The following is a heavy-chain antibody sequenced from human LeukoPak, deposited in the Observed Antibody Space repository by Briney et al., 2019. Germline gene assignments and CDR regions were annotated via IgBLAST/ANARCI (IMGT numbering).Heavy chain of an antibody. CDR1: GGTFSSYA. V-gene: IGHV1-69*05. D-gene: IGHD3-22*01. CDR2: IIPILGTA. Sequence: EASVKVSCKASGGTFSSYAISWVRQAPGQGLEWMGGIIPILGTANYAQKFQGRVTITTDESTSTAYMELSSLRPEDTAVYYCAREGRVIVALKDAFDIWGQGTMVTVSS. CDR3: AREGRVIVALKDAFDI. J-gene: IGHJ3*02.